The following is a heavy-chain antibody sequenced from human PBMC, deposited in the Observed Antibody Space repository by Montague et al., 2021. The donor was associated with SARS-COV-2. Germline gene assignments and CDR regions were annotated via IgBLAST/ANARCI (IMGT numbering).Heavy chain of an antibody. J-gene: IGHJ6*02. CDR1: GGSFSGYY. D-gene: IGHD2-2*01. CDR3: ARGFRWVVTAVLGVDFYYYCDNDV. CDR2: INHSGST. Sequence: SETLSLTCAVYGGSFSGYYWSWIRQPPGKGLEWIGEINHSGSTNYNPSLKSRVTISVDTSKNQFSLKLSSVTAADTAVYFCARGFRWVVTAVLGVDFYYYCDNDVWGQGTPVTVSS. V-gene: IGHV4-34*01.